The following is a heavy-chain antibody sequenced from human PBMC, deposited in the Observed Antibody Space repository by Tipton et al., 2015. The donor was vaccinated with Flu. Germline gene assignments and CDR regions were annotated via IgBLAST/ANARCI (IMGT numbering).Heavy chain of an antibody. J-gene: IGHJ4*02. Sequence: GLVKPSETLSLTCTVSGGSISSTSYYWGWIRQPPGKGLEWIGSIYYSGSTYYNPSLKSRVTISVDTPKNQFSLKLSSVTAADTAVHYCARARWAAAGTEYYFDYWGQGTLVTVSS. D-gene: IGHD6-13*01. CDR2: IYYSGST. CDR3: ARARWAAAGTEYYFDY. V-gene: IGHV4-39*07. CDR1: GGSISSTSYY.